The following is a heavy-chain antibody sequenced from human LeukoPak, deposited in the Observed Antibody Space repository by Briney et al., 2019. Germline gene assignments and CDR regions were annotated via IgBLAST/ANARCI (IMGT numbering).Heavy chain of an antibody. Sequence: SETLSLTCTVSGGSVSSHFWSRIRQPPGKGLEWIGYIYNSGITNYNPSLKSRVTMSVDTSKNQFSLMLRSVTAAGTAVYYCARDHLPAGAPGYYMDVWGKGTTVTVSS. V-gene: IGHV4-59*02. D-gene: IGHD4/OR15-4a*01. CDR3: ARDHLPAGAPGYYMDV. J-gene: IGHJ6*03. CDR1: GGSVSSHF. CDR2: IYNSGIT.